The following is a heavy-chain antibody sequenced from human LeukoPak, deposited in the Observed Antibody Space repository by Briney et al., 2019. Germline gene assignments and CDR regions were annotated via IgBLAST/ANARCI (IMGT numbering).Heavy chain of an antibody. Sequence: GGSLRLSCAASGFTVSSNEMSWVRQAPGKGLEWVSSISGGSTYYADSRKGRFTISRDNARNSLYLQMDSPRAEDTAVYFCARARGGRTYSETGGYPVFDNWGQGTLVTVSS. CDR2: ISGGST. V-gene: IGHV3-38-3*01. D-gene: IGHD2-8*02. CDR3: ARARGGRTYSETGGYPVFDN. CDR1: GFTVSSNE. J-gene: IGHJ4*02.